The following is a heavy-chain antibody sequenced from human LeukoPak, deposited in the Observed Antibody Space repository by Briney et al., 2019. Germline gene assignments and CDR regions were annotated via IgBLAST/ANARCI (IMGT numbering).Heavy chain of an antibody. J-gene: IGHJ6*02. CDR2: IYSGGST. D-gene: IGHD1-1*01. CDR1: GFTFSHYA. Sequence: GGSLRLSCAASGFTFSHYAMSWVRQAPGKGLEWVSVIYSGGSTYYADSVKGRFTISRDNSKNTLYLQMNSLRAEDTAVYYCASSGTRFHGMDVWGQGTTVTVSS. CDR3: ASSGTRFHGMDV. V-gene: IGHV3-53*01.